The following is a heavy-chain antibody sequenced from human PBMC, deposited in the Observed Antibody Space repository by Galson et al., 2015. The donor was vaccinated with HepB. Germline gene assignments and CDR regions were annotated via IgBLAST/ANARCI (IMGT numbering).Heavy chain of an antibody. V-gene: IGHV5-51*01. Sequence: QSGAEVKEPGDSLRISCKGSGYSFSSYWIAWVRQMPGKGLEWMGIIYPGDSDTRYSPSFQGQVTISADKSISTAYLQWSSLKASDTAMYYCARHPPVTIFGVVTEAWFDPWGQGTLVTVSS. CDR1: GYSFSSYW. CDR2: IYPGDSDT. J-gene: IGHJ5*02. CDR3: ARHPPVTIFGVVTEAWFDP. D-gene: IGHD3-3*01.